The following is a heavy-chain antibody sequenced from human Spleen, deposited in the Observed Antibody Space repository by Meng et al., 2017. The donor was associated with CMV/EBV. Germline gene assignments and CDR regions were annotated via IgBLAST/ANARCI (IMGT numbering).Heavy chain of an antibody. J-gene: IGHJ5*02. CDR3: ARRYTIGPGLPALDP. CDR2: SNSRGGDT. V-gene: IGHV1-46*01. Sequence: GYTCTNYCIPWGGQDPGRGLEGMGVSNSRGGDTTYAQRFQGRVSRTSDTSTSTVYMELSSLGSDDTAIYYCARRYTIGPGLPALDPWGQGTLVTVSS. D-gene: IGHD3-16*02. CDR1: GYTCTNYC.